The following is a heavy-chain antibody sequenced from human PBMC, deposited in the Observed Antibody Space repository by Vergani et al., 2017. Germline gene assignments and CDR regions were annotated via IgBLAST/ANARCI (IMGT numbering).Heavy chain of an antibody. D-gene: IGHD2-15*01. CDR3: ARVTPIGYCSGGSCYVFDY. CDR2: ISGSGGST. Sequence: EVQLLESGGGLVQPGGSLRLSCAASGFTFSSYAMSWVRQAPGKGLEWVSAISGSGGSTYYADSVKGRFTISRDNSKNTLYLQMNSLRAEDTAVYYCARVTPIGYCSGGSCYVFDYWGQGTLVTVSS. V-gene: IGHV3-23*01. J-gene: IGHJ4*02. CDR1: GFTFSSYA.